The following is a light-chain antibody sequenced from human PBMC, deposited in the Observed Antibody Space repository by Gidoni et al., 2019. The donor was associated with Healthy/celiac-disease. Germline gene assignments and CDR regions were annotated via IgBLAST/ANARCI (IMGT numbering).Light chain of an antibody. Sequence: DIQMTQSPSTLSASVGDRVTITCRASQSISSWLGWYQQKPGKAPKLLIYKASSLESGVPSRFSGSGSGKEFTLTISSLHPDDLATYYCQQYNSYPLTFGGGTKVEIK. CDR3: QQYNSYPLT. CDR2: KAS. J-gene: IGKJ4*01. CDR1: QSISSW. V-gene: IGKV1-5*03.